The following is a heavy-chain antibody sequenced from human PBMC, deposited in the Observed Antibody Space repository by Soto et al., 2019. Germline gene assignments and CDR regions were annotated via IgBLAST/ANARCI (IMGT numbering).Heavy chain of an antibody. D-gene: IGHD3-3*01. CDR2: IVVGSGNT. CDR3: AAVRGSGITIFGDP. Sequence: QMQLVQSGPEVKKPGTSVKVYCKASGFTFTSSAMQWVRQARGQRLEWIGWIVVGSGNTNYAQKFQERVTITRDMSTRTAYMELSSLRSEDTAVYYCAAVRGSGITIFGDPWGQGTLVTVSS. V-gene: IGHV1-58*02. J-gene: IGHJ5*02. CDR1: GFTFTSSA.